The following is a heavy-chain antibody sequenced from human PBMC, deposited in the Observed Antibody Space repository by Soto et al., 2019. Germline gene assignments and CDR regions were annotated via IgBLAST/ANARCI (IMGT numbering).Heavy chain of an antibody. D-gene: IGHD3-16*02. CDR3: ARGDIRLGELSPGGDYYYGMDV. CDR1: GFTFSSYA. V-gene: IGHV3-30-3*01. J-gene: IGHJ6*02. Sequence: QVQLVESGGGVVQPGRSLRLSCAASGFTFSSYAMHWVRQAPGKGLEWVAVISYDGSNKYYADSVKGRFTISRDNSKNTMYLQMNSLRAEDTAVYYCARGDIRLGELSPGGDYYYGMDVWGQGTTVTVSS. CDR2: ISYDGSNK.